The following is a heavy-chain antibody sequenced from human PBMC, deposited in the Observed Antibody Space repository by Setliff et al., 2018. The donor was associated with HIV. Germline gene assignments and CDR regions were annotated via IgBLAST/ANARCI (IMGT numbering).Heavy chain of an antibody. Sequence: GGSLRLSCVVSGFTFSKYWMSWVRQAPGKGLVWVSLINSDGSSTTYADSGKGRFTISRDNAKNTVYLLMNSLRAEDTAVYYCASWVGELPHFDYWGQGTLVTRLL. CDR2: INSDGSST. D-gene: IGHD1-26*01. V-gene: IGHV3-74*01. CDR3: ASWVGELPHFDY. J-gene: IGHJ4*02. CDR1: GFTFSKYW.